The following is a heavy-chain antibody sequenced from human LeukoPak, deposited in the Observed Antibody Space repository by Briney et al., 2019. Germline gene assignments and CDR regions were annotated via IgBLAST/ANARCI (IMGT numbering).Heavy chain of an antibody. D-gene: IGHD3-16*01. J-gene: IGHJ4*02. Sequence: GGSLRLSCVASGFTFSNYWMHWVRQPPGKGLEWVANIKQDGSEEFYVDSVKGRFTISRDNAKNSLYLQMNSLRAEDTAVYYCARGWGGYYYFDYWGQGTLVTVSS. CDR2: IKQDGSEE. V-gene: IGHV3-7*01. CDR1: GFTFSNYW. CDR3: ARGWGGYYYFDY.